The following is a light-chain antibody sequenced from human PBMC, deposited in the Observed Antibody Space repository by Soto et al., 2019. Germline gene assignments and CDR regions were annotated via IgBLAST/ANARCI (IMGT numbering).Light chain of an antibody. Sequence: EIVLTQSPGTLSLSPGERATLSCRASQSVSSSYLAWYQQKPGQAPRLLIYGASSRATGIPDRFSGSGSGTDFPLTISRLEPEDFAVYFCQQYASSPPITFRQGTRLEIK. V-gene: IGKV3-20*01. CDR2: GAS. CDR1: QSVSSSY. J-gene: IGKJ5*01. CDR3: QQYASSPPIT.